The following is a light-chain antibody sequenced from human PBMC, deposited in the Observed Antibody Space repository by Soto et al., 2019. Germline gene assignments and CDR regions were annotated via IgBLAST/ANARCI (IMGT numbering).Light chain of an antibody. V-gene: IGLV2-14*03. CDR2: DVS. CDR1: SSDVGNYNY. CDR3: SSYATSSTYV. Sequence: SVLTQPASVSGSPGQSITISCTGTSSDVGNYNYVSWYQHHPGKAPKVIIYDVSKRPSGVSNRFSGSKSGNTASLTISGLQAEDEADYYCSSYATSSTYVFGTGTKVTV. J-gene: IGLJ1*01.